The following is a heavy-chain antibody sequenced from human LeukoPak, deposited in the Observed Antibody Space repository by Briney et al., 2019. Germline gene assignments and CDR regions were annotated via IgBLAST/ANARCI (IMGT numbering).Heavy chain of an antibody. CDR1: GFTVSSNY. CDR2: IHSGGST. J-gene: IGHJ4*02. CDR3: ARALVFDY. V-gene: IGHV3-53*01. Sequence: GGSLRLSCAASGFTVSSNYMSWVGQAPGEGLEWVSIIHSGGSTFYADSVKGRFTISRDDSKNTLYLQMNSLRAEDTDVYYCARALVFDYWGQGTLVTVSS.